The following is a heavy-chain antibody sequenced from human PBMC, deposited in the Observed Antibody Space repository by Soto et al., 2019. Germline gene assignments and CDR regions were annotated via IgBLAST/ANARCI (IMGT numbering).Heavy chain of an antibody. CDR2: FCCGGTT. J-gene: IGHJ4*02. V-gene: IGHV4-59*12. CDR1: GDSISHYY. CDR3: ARDLRASGIDY. Sequence: SETLSLTCTVSGDSISHYYWTWIRQSPGKGLEWLGFFCCGGTTTYNPSLNNRVAIFVDTSKNQFSLKLASVTAADSAVYYCARDLRASGIDYWGQGTLVTVSS. D-gene: IGHD3-10*01.